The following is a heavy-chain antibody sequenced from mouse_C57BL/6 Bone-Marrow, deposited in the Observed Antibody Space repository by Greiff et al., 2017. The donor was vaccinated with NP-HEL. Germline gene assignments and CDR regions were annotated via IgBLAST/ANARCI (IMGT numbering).Heavy chain of an antibody. CDR1: GYSITSGYY. Sequence: EVKLEESGPGLVKPSQSLSLTCSVTGYSITSGYYWNWIRQFPGNKLEWMGYISYDGSNNYNPSLKNRISITRDTSKNQFFLKLNSVTTEDTATYYCARDGYSNYNYWGQGTTLTVS. V-gene: IGHV3-6*01. CDR3: ARDGYSNYNY. CDR2: ISYDGSN. D-gene: IGHD2-5*01. J-gene: IGHJ2*01.